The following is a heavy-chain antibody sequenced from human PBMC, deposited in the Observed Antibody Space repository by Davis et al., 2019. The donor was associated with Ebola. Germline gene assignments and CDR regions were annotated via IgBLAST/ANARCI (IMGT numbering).Heavy chain of an antibody. V-gene: IGHV5-51*01. CDR1: GYSFTSYW. Sequence: GESLKISCKGSGYSFTSYWIGWVRQMPGKGLEWMGIIYTGDSDTRYSPSFRGQVTISADKSTRTAYLQWGSLKASDSAMYYCASLRRTITGMDDGFDIWGQGTMVTVSS. CDR3: ASLRRTITGMDDGFDI. CDR2: IYTGDSDT. J-gene: IGHJ3*02. D-gene: IGHD1-20*01.